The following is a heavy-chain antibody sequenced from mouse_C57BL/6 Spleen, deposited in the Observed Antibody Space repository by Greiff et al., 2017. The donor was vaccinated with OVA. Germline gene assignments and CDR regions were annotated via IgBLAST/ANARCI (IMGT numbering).Heavy chain of an antibody. D-gene: IGHD1-1*01. J-gene: IGHJ1*03. CDR2: IDPNSGGT. CDR1: GYTFTSYW. V-gene: IGHV1-72*01. Sequence: VQLQQPGAELVKPGASVKLSCKASGYTFTSYWMHWVKQRPGRGLEWIGRIDPNSGGTKYNEKFKSKATLTVDKPSSTAYMQLSSLTSEDSAVYYCARSAYYYGSSRYWYFDVWGTGTSVTVSS. CDR3: ARSAYYYGSSRYWYFDV.